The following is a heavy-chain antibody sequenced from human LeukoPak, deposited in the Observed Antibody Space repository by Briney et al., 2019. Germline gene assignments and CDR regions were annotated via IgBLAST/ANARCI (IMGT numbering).Heavy chain of an antibody. D-gene: IGHD3-22*01. CDR1: GFTFSSYW. CDR2: IKQDGSEK. V-gene: IGHV3-7*01. J-gene: IGHJ6*02. CDR3: ARLPYYYDSSGSYYYYYYGMDV. Sequence: GGSLRLSCAASGFTFSSYWMSWVRQAPGKGLEWVANIKQDGSEKYYVDSVKGRFTISRDNAKNSLYLQMNSLRAEDTAVYYRARLPYYYDSSGSYYYYYYGMDVWGQGTTVTVSS.